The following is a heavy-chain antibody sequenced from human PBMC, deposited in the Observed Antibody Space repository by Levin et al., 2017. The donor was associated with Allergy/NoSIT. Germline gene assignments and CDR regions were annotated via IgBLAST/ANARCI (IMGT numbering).Heavy chain of an antibody. CDR2: ISYDGSNK. D-gene: IGHD4-17*01. V-gene: IGHV3-30*18. J-gene: IGHJ2*01. Sequence: GESLKISCAASGFTFSSYGMHWVRQAPGKGLEWVAVISYDGSNKYYADSVKGRFTISRDNSKNTLYLQMNSLRAEDTAVYYCAKSVRGDYAPFDLWGRGTLVTVSS. CDR1: GFTFSSYG. CDR3: AKSVRGDYAPFDL.